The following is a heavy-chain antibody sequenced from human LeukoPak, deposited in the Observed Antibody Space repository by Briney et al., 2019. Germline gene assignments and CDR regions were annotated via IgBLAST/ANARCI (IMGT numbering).Heavy chain of an antibody. D-gene: IGHD6-13*01. Sequence: GGSLRLSCAASGFTFSSYSMNWVRQAPGKGLEWVSSVSSSSSYIYYADSVKGRFTISRDNAKNSLYLQMNSLRAEDTAVYYCARVIAAAGTIWFDPWGQGTLVTVSS. CDR3: ARVIAAAGTIWFDP. CDR1: GFTFSSYS. J-gene: IGHJ5*02. V-gene: IGHV3-21*01. CDR2: VSSSSSYI.